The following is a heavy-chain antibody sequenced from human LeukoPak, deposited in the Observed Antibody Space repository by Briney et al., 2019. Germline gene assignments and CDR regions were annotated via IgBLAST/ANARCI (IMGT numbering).Heavy chain of an antibody. CDR3: ARDGFFDSSGYSIAFDY. CDR2: ISAYNGNT. Sequence: ASAKVSCKASGYTLTTYGIIWVRQAPGQGLEWMGWISAYNGNTNYAQKLQGRVTMTTDTSTSTAYMELRSLRSDDTAVYYCARDGFFDSSGYSIAFDYWGQGTLVTVSS. J-gene: IGHJ4*02. CDR1: GYTLTTYG. D-gene: IGHD3-22*01. V-gene: IGHV1-18*01.